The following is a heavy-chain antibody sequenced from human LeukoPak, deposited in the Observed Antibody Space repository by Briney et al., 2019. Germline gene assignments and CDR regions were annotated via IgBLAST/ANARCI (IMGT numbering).Heavy chain of an antibody. CDR3: TRVGIGLAGASEDFQH. Sequence: SETLSLTCTVSGGSISSSSYYWGWIRQPPGKGLEWIGSIYYSGSTYYNPSLKSRVTISVDTSKNQFSLKLSSVTAADTAVYYCTRVGIGLAGASEDFQHWGQGTLVTVSS. J-gene: IGHJ1*01. D-gene: IGHD1-26*01. CDR2: IYYSGST. V-gene: IGHV4-39*07. CDR1: GGSISSSSYY.